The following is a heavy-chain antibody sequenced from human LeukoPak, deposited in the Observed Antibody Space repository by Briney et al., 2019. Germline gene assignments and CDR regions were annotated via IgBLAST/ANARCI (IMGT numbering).Heavy chain of an antibody. D-gene: IGHD2-2*01. CDR3: ARGYCSSTSCYLVGYYMDV. V-gene: IGHV4-59*01. J-gene: IGHJ6*03. Sequence: SETLSLTCTVSGGSISRYYWSWIRQPPGKGLEWIGFISNTGSTNYNPSLKSRVTISIDTSKNQFSLNLSSVTAADTAVYYCARGYCSSTSCYLVGYYMDVWGKGTTVAVSS. CDR1: GGSISRYY. CDR2: ISNTGST.